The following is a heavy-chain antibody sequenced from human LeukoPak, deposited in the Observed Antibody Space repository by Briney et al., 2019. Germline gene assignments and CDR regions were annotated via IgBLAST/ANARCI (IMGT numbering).Heavy chain of an antibody. D-gene: IGHD3-10*01. CDR2: SYYSGST. Sequence: SETLTLTCTVSGGSISSNSYYWVWIRQPPGKGLAWFGSSYYSGSTYYNPSLKNRLTISVDTSKNQFSLKLSSVTAADTAVYYCARTRYYYDSRSYGAPYYFDYWGQGTLVTVSS. V-gene: IGHV4-39*01. J-gene: IGHJ4*02. CDR3: ARTRYYYDSRSYGAPYYFDY. CDR1: GGSISSNSYY.